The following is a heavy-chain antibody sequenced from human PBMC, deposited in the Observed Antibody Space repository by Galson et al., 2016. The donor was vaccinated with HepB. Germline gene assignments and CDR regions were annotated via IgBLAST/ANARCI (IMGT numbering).Heavy chain of an antibody. D-gene: IGHD6-19*01. CDR3: ARDLSVWLRGIDS. CDR1: GFTLRVYW. V-gene: IGHV3-7*03. J-gene: IGHJ4*02. Sequence: LRLSCAASGFTLRVYWMSWVRQAPGKSLERVATIKVDGNEKYYVDSVKGRFTISGDNAKNSMYLQMNSLRAEDTAVYYCARDLSVWLRGIDSWGQGTLVTVSS. CDR2: IKVDGNEK.